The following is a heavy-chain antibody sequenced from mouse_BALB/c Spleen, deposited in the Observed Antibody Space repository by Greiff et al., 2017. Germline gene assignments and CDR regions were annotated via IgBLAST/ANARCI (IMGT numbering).Heavy chain of an antibody. CDR1: GFSLTSYG. CDR2: IWAGGST. CDR3: ARGETRDRYDWFAY. D-gene: IGHD2-14*01. Sequence: VQLQQSGPGLVAPSQSLSITCTVSGFSLTSYGVHWVRQPPGKGLEWLGVIWAGGSTNYNSALMSRLSISKDNSKSQVFLKMNSLQTDDTAMYYCARGETRDRYDWFAYWGQGTLVTVSA. V-gene: IGHV2-9*02. J-gene: IGHJ3*01.